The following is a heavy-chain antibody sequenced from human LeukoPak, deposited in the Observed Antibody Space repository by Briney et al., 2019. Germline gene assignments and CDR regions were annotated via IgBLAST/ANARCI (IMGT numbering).Heavy chain of an antibody. CDR3: ATSTDYGDYYYYYYGMDV. CDR1: GGSISSYY. Sequence: SETLSLTCTVFGGSISSYYWSWLRQPPGKGLEWIGYIYYSGSTNYNPSLKSRVTISVDTSKNQFSLKLSSVTAADTAVYYCATSTDYGDYYYYYYGMDVWGQGTTVTVSS. CDR2: IYYSGST. V-gene: IGHV4-59*08. D-gene: IGHD4-17*01. J-gene: IGHJ6*02.